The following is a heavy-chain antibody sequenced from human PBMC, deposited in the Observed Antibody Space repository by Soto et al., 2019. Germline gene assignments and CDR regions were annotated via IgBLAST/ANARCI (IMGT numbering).Heavy chain of an antibody. J-gene: IGHJ4*02. D-gene: IGHD3-10*01. CDR2: IYYSGST. Sequence: SXTLSLTCAVSGGSSSSSNWWRWVRQPPGKGLEWIGDIYYSGSTNYNPSLKSRVTISVDTSKNQFSLKLNSMTAADTAVYYCARHNYGSGSTYFDYWGQGTLVTLSS. CDR1: GGSSSSSNW. V-gene: IGHV4-4*02. CDR3: ARHNYGSGSTYFDY.